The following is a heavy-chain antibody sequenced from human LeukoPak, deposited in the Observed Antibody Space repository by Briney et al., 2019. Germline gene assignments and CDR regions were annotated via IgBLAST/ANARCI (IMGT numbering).Heavy chain of an antibody. D-gene: IGHD5-18*01. J-gene: IGHJ6*02. Sequence: GGSLRLSCAASGFTFSSYGMHWVRQAPGKGLEWVAVISYDGSNKYYADSVKGRFTISRDNSKNTLYLQMNSLRAEDTAVYYCAKDRRIQLWLTDYYYGMDVWGQGTTVTVSS. CDR1: GFTFSSYG. CDR2: ISYDGSNK. CDR3: AKDRRIQLWLTDYYYGMDV. V-gene: IGHV3-30*12.